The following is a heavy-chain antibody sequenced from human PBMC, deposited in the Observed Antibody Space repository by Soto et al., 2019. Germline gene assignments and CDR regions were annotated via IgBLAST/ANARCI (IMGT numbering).Heavy chain of an antibody. Sequence: PSDTLSLTCAVSGGCISSGFYSWSWIRQPPGQGLEWIGYIYNSGNTYYNPSLMSRVTISVDRSQNHFSLRLTSVTAADTAVYYCARGSDGVWNWFDPWGQGTQVTVSS. J-gene: IGHJ5*02. D-gene: IGHD2-21*02. CDR1: GGCISSGFYS. CDR2: IYNSGNT. CDR3: ARGSDGVWNWFDP. V-gene: IGHV4-30-2*01.